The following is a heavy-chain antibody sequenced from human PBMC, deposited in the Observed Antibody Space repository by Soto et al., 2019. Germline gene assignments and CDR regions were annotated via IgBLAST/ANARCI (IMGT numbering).Heavy chain of an antibody. D-gene: IGHD3-22*01. CDR1: GGSISSGGYS. CDR2: IYRSGST. J-gene: IGHJ4*02. CDR3: ARVNYDSSGTFFDY. Sequence: QLQLQESGSGLVKPSQTLSLTCAVSGGSISSGGYSWRWIRQPPGKGLEWIGYIYRSGSTYYNPSLKSRVTITVDRSKNQFSLKLSSVTAADTAVYYCARVNYDSSGTFFDYLGQGTLVTVSS. V-gene: IGHV4-30-2*01.